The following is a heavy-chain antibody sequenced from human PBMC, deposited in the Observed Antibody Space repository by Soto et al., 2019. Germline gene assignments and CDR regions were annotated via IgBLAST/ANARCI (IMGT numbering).Heavy chain of an antibody. V-gene: IGHV3-23*01. Sequence: GSLRLSCAASGFTFSSYAMSWVRQAPGKGLEWVSAISGSGGSTYYADSVKGRFTISRDNSKNTLYLQMNSLRAEDTAVYYCAKWRSRLWYFDYWGQGTLVTVSS. CDR2: ISGSGGST. CDR1: GFTFSSYA. CDR3: AKWRSRLWYFDY. J-gene: IGHJ4*02. D-gene: IGHD2-2*01.